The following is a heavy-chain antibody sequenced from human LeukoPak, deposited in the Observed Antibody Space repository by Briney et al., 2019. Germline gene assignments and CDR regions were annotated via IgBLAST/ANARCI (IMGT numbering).Heavy chain of an antibody. J-gene: IGHJ4*02. CDR1: GFTFSSYA. V-gene: IGHV3-30-3*01. CDR2: VSYDGSNK. D-gene: IGHD6-19*01. Sequence: GRSLRLSCAASGFTFSSYAMHWVRQAPGKGLEWVAVVSYDGSNKYYADSVKGRFTISRDNSKNTLYLQMNSLRAEDTAVYYCARDPTNYSSGSVFDYWGQGTLVTVSS. CDR3: ARDPTNYSSGSVFDY.